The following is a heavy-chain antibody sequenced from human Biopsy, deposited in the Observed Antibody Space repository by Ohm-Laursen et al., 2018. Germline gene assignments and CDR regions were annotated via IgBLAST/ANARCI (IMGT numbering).Heavy chain of an antibody. CDR2: ISYDGSKT. CDR3: AKDKGTFNFYYYGMDV. CDR1: GFTFSNSG. J-gene: IGHJ6*02. D-gene: IGHD2/OR15-2a*01. V-gene: IGHV3-30*18. Sequence: SLRLSCTCSGFTFSNSGMHWVRQAPGKGLEWVAAISYDGSKTDYGDSVKGRLNISRDNSKNTLDLQMSSLRVEDTAVYFCAKDKGTFNFYYYGMDVWGQGTTVTVSS.